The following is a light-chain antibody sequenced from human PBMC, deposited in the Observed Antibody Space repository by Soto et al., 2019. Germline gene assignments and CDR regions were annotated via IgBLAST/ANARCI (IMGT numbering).Light chain of an antibody. Sequence: VRTQAPATLSVSPGERVTLSCRASQSVSSYLAWYQQKPGQAPRLLIYDASNRATGIPARFSGSGSGTDFTLTISSLEPEDFAVYYCQQRSNWPRKFGQGTKVDIK. CDR3: QQRSNWPRK. CDR1: QSVSSY. J-gene: IGKJ1*01. V-gene: IGKV3-11*01. CDR2: DAS.